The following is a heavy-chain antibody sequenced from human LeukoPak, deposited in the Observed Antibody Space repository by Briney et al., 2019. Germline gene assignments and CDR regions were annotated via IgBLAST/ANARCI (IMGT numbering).Heavy chain of an antibody. V-gene: IGHV1-69*13. CDR1: GGAFSSYA. CDR3: ARLSRGSSSWYGIDY. Sequence: SVKVSCKASGGAFSSYAISWVRRAPGQGLEWMGGIIPIFGTANYAQKFQGRVTITADESTSTAYMELSSLRSEDTAVYYCARLSRGSSSWYGIDYWGQGTLVTVSS. J-gene: IGHJ4*02. CDR2: IIPIFGTA. D-gene: IGHD6-13*01.